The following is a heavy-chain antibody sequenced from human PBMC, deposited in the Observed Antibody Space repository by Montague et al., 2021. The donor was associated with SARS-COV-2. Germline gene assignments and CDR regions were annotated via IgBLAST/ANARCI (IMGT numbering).Heavy chain of an antibody. CDR3: ARHGPFVVVTAIHDTFDI. V-gene: IGHV4-59*08. D-gene: IGHD2-21*02. J-gene: IGHJ3*02. CDR2: IYYSGGT. Sequence: SETLSLTCTVSGGSISTYYWSWIRQPPGKGLEWIGYIYYSGGTNYNPPLKSRVTISVDTSKNQFSLKLSSVTAADTAVYYCARHGPFVVVTAIHDTFDIWGQGTMVTVSS. CDR1: GGSISTYY.